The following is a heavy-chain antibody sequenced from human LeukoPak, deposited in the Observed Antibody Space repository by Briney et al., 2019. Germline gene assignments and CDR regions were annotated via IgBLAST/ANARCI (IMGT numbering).Heavy chain of an antibody. J-gene: IGHJ4*02. Sequence: GGSLRLSCAASGFTFDDYAMHWVRHAPGKGLEWVSGISWNSGSIGYADSVKGRFTISRDNAKNSLYLQMNSLRAEDTALYYCAKDRALGYCSGGSCYGPLFDYWGQGTLVTVSS. CDR1: GFTFDDYA. CDR2: ISWNSGSI. D-gene: IGHD2-15*01. CDR3: AKDRALGYCSGGSCYGPLFDY. V-gene: IGHV3-9*01.